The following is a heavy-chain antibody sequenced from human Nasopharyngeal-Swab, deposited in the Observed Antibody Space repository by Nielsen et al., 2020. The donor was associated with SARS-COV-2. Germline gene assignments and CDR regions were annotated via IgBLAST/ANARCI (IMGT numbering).Heavy chain of an antibody. CDR1: GFTFSSYG. Sequence: GESLKISCAASGFTFSSYGMHWVRQAPGKGLEWVAVKSYDGSNKYYADSVKGRFTISRDNSKNTLYLQMNSLRAEDTAVYYCAKLSWGLETFDYWGQGTLVTVSS. CDR3: AKLSWGLETFDY. CDR2: KSYDGSNK. D-gene: IGHD7-27*01. V-gene: IGHV3-30*18. J-gene: IGHJ4*02.